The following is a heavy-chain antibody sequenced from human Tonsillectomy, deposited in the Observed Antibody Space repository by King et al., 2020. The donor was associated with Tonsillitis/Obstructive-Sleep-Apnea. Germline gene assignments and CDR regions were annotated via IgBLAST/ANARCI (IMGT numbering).Heavy chain of an antibody. D-gene: IGHD6-13*01. CDR1: GGSISSYY. CDR3: ARAYSSSLNWFDP. J-gene: IGHJ5*02. CDR2: IYYSGST. V-gene: IGHV4-59*01. Sequence: PLQESGPGLVKPSETLSLTCTVSGGSISSYYWSWIRQPPGKGLEWIGYIYYSGSTNYNPSLKSRVTISVDTAKNQFSLKLSSVTAAETAVYYCARAYSSSLNWFDPWGQGTLVTVSS.